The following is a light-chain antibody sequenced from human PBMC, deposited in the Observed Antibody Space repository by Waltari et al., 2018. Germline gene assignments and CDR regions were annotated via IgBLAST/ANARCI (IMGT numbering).Light chain of an antibody. V-gene: IGLV3-21*04. Sequence: SYVLTQPPSLSVAPGQPARIPCGGNNLGTISLPWLQQKAGQAPVVLNPYDNDRPSGIPERCSASNSGNMATLTISRVEAGDEADYYCQVWDNYSDHWVFGRGTKLTVL. CDR1: NLGTIS. CDR3: QVWDNYSDHWV. J-gene: IGLJ3*02. CDR2: YDN.